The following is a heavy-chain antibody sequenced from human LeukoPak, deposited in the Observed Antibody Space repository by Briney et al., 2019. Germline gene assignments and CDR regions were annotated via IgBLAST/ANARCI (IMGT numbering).Heavy chain of an antibody. V-gene: IGHV4-4*07. CDR2: IYTSGST. CDR3: AREPLGYCSSTSCYWFDP. D-gene: IGHD2-2*01. Sequence: SETLSLTCTVSGGSISSYYWSWIRQPAGKGLEWIGRIYTSGSTNYNPSLKSRVTMSVDTSKNQFSLKLSSVTAADTAVYYCAREPLGYCSSTSCYWFDPWGREPWSPSPQ. J-gene: IGHJ5*02. CDR1: GGSISSYY.